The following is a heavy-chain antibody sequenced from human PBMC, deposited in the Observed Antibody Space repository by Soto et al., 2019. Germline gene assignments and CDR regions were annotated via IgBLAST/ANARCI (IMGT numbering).Heavy chain of an antibody. CDR3: ARGAVLNYGSGSYYYRFDY. CDR2: INPNSGGT. J-gene: IGHJ4*02. CDR1: GYTFTGYY. V-gene: IGHV1-2*02. D-gene: IGHD3-10*01. Sequence: ASVKVSCKASGYTFTGYYMHWVRQAPGQGLEWMGWINPNSGGTNYTQKFQGRVTMTRDTSISTAYMELSRLRSDDTAVYYCARGAVLNYGSGSYYYRFDYWGQGTLVTVSS.